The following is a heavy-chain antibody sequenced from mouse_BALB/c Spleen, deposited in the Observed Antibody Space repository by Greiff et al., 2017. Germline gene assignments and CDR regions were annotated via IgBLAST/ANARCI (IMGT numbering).Heavy chain of an antibody. CDR1: GFTFSSFG. V-gene: IGHV5-17*02. CDR3: ARFTTGYYYAMDY. Sequence: VQLKESGGGLVQPGGSRKLSCAASGFTFSSFGMHWVRQAPEKGLEWVAYISSGSSTIYYADTVKGRFTISRDNPKNTLFLQMTSLRSEDTAMYYCARFTTGYYYAMDYWGQGTSVTVSS. J-gene: IGHJ4*01. D-gene: IGHD1-1*01. CDR2: ISSGSSTI.